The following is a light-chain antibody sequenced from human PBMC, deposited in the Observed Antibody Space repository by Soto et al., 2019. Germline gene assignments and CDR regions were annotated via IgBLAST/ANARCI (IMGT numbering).Light chain of an antibody. CDR1: SSDVGGYNY. V-gene: IGLV2-14*01. J-gene: IGLJ2*01. Sequence: QSVLTQPASVSGSPGQSITISCTGTSSDVGGYNYVSWYQQHPGKAPKLMISEVTNRPSGISNRFSGSKSGNTASLTISGLQTEDEADYYCSSYTSNSTYVVFGGGTKVTFL. CDR2: EVT. CDR3: SSYTSNSTYVV.